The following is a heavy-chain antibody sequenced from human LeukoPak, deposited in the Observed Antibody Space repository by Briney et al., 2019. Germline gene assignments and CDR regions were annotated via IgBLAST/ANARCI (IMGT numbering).Heavy chain of an antibody. CDR3: AKDPLGFCTRATCRYLDS. V-gene: IGHV3-30*02. D-gene: IGHD2-8*01. J-gene: IGHJ4*02. Sequence: GGSLRLSCAASGFTFSNYGMHWVRQAPGKGLECVAFIWYDGSNRYFADSVKGGFTISRDNSENTLFLQMSSLRTEDTAVYYCAKDPLGFCTRATCRYLDSWGQGTLVTVSS. CDR1: GFTFSNYG. CDR2: IWYDGSNR.